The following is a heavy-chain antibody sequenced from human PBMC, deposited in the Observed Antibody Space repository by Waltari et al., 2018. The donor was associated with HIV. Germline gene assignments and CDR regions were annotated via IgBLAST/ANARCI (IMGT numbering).Heavy chain of an antibody. CDR1: GFTFSSYV. J-gene: IGHJ4*02. D-gene: IGHD6-19*01. CDR3: ARGAVAGLDY. Sequence: QVQLVESGGGVVQPGRSLRLSCAGSGFTFSSYVMHWVRQAPGKGLGWVAVIWYDGSNKYYADAVKGRFTISRDNSKNTLYLQMNSLRAEDTAVYYCARGAVAGLDYWGQGTLVTVSS. V-gene: IGHV3-33*01. CDR2: IWYDGSNK.